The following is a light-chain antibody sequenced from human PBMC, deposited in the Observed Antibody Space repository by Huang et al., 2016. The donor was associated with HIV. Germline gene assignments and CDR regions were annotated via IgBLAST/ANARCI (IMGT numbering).Light chain of an antibody. V-gene: IGKV1-39*01. CDR2: AAS. CDR3: QQSYSNTFT. J-gene: IGKJ3*01. CDR1: QSISSY. Sequence: DIQMTQSPSSLSASVGDRVIITCRASQSISSYLNWYQQQPGKAPNLLIYAASSFQSGGPSRFSGSGSGTDFTLTIRSLQPEDFATYYCQQSYSNTFTFGAGTKVDVK.